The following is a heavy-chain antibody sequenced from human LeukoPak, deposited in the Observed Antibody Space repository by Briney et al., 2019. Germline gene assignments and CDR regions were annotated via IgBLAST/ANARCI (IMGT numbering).Heavy chain of an antibody. J-gene: IGHJ4*01. D-gene: IGHD3-10*01. V-gene: IGHV4-61*02. CDR1: GGSISSGSYY. Sequence: SQTLSLTCTVSGGSISSGSYYWSWIRRPAGKGLEWIGRIYTSGSTNYNPSLKSRVTISVDTSKNQFSLKLSSVTAADTAVYYCASEYRYGSGSSRNYFDYWGHGTLVTVSS. CDR3: ASEYRYGSGSSRNYFDY. CDR2: IYTSGST.